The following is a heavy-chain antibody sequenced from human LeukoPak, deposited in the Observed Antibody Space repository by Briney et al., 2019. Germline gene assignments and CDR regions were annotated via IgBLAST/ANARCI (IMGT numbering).Heavy chain of an antibody. CDR3: AREGITGTTYYFDY. D-gene: IGHD1-20*01. V-gene: IGHV3-33*01. Sequence: GGSLRLSCAASGFTFSSYGMHWVRQAPGKGLEWVAVIWYDGSNKYYADSVKGRFTISRDNSKNTLYLQMNSLRAEDTAVYYCAREGITGTTYYFDYWGQGTLVIVSS. J-gene: IGHJ4*02. CDR1: GFTFSSYG. CDR2: IWYDGSNK.